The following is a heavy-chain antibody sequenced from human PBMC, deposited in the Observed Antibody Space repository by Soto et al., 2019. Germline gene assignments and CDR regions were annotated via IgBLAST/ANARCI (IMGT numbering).Heavy chain of an antibody. V-gene: IGHV3-23*01. CDR1: GFTFSTYA. Sequence: EVQLLESGGGLVQPGGSLRLSCAASGFTFSTYAMSWVRQAPGKGLEWVSGVSGSGGGTDFADSVKGRFTISRDNSKDTLYLQMNSLRAEDTAVYYCAKEAGFWNYHMDVWGKGTTVTVSS. J-gene: IGHJ6*03. D-gene: IGHD3-3*01. CDR3: AKEAGFWNYHMDV. CDR2: VSGSGGGT.